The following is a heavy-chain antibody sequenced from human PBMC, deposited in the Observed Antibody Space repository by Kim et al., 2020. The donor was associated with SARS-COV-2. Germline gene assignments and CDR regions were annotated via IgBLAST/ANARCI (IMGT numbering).Heavy chain of an antibody. V-gene: IGHV4-39*01. D-gene: IGHD3-16*01. J-gene: IGHJ4*02. CDR1: GDSIRGSSFY. CDR3: ARHENLADVTFDY. CDR2: IFFTGSP. Sequence: SETLSLSCVVSGDSIRGSSFYWSWIRQSPGKGLQWIGSIFFTGSPYYSPSFESRVSMSVDVSKNQYSLKMRSVTALDAAVYYCARHENLADVTFDYWGQG.